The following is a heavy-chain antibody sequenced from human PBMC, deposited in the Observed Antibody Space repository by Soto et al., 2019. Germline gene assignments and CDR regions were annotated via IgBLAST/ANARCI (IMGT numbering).Heavy chain of an antibody. Sequence: SETLSLTCSVSGGSVSNKTYYWSWIRQPPGKRLEWIGYVYYSGTTNYNPSLKSRVTISVDLSKNQFSLRLSSVTTADTALYYCARTTAVPNTLRSRYFFDYWGQGTLVTVPQ. CDR2: VYYSGTT. J-gene: IGHJ4*02. V-gene: IGHV4-61*01. CDR1: GGSVSNKTYY. CDR3: ARTTAVPNTLRSRYFFDY. D-gene: IGHD4-17*01.